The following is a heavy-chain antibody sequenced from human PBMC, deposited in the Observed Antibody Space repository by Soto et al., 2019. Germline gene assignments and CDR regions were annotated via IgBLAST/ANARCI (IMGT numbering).Heavy chain of an antibody. CDR2: IRSEPDGGTT. CDR1: GLTLTNVW. Sequence: EVQLVESGGGLIQPGGSLRLSCAVSGLTLTNVWMNWLRQAPGKGLEWVGLIRSEPDGGTTNYAAPVKNRFTISRDNSKNTLYLQMNSLESEDTAVYYWGWGAAQFYESWGLGTLVTVSS. J-gene: IGHJ5*02. D-gene: IGHD3-16*01. CDR3: GWGAAQFYES. V-gene: IGHV3-15*07.